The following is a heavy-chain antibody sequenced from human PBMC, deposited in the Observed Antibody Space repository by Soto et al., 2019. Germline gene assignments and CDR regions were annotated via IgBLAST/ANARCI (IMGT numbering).Heavy chain of an antibody. D-gene: IGHD3-10*01. J-gene: IGHJ4*02. V-gene: IGHV1-3*01. CDR2: INAGNGRE. Sequence: QVQLEQSGAEVKKPGASVKVSCKTSGYTFTSYTLHWVRQAPGQGLEWMGWINAGNGREKYSQRFRERVGFSTDRPDAPAYRKLKPPRSKATPFYFCGRGGGGEGEASFDSWGQGTLVTVSS. CDR1: GYTFTSYT. CDR3: GRGGGGEGEASFDS.